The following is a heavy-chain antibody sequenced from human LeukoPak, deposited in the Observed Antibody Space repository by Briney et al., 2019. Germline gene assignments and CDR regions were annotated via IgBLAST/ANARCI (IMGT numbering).Heavy chain of an antibody. J-gene: IGHJ4*02. Sequence: PGGSLRLSCAASGFIFSSCMNWVRQAPGKGLEWVSSISGSSFSINYADSVRGRFTISRDNAENSVYLQMSSLRDEDTAVYYCARIRDPYGYAHLDLWGQGTLVTVST. D-gene: IGHD5-18*01. CDR2: ISGSSFSI. V-gene: IGHV3-21*01. CDR1: GFIFSSC. CDR3: ARIRDPYGYAHLDL.